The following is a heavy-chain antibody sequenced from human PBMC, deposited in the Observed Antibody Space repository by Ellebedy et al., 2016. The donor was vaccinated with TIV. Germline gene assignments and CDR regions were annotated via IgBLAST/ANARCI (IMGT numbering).Heavy chain of an antibody. J-gene: IGHJ6*02. Sequence: GESLKISCVASGFTFRSYAMHWVRQAPGKGLEWVAVISYDGSKKYHVDSVKGRFTISRDDYKNTRYLQMNSPRAEDTAVYYCATSAGSCTFCYYYYSGMDVWGQGTMVTVSS. CDR3: ATSAGSCTFCYYYYSGMDV. V-gene: IGHV3-30*04. D-gene: IGHD3-3*02. CDR1: GFTFRSYA. CDR2: ISYDGSKK.